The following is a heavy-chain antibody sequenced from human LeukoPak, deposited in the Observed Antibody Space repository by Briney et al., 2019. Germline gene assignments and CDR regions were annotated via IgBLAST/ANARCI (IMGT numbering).Heavy chain of an antibody. D-gene: IGHD1-26*01. CDR2: ISAYNGNT. V-gene: IGHV1-18*01. CDR3: ARDLTSVGATTFGY. CDR1: GYTFTSYG. Sequence: EASVKVSCKASGYTFTSYGISWVRQAPGQGLEWMGWISAYNGNTNYAQKLQGRVTMTTDTSTSTAYMELRSLRSDDTAVYYCARDLTSVGATTFGYWGQGTLVTVSS. J-gene: IGHJ4*02.